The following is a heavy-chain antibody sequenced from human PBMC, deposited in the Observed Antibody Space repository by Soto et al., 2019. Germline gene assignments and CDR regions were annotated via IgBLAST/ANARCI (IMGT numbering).Heavy chain of an antibody. CDR1: GVSISTYY. CDR3: ARVWTTVTNWFDP. J-gene: IGHJ5*02. V-gene: IGHV4-59*12. D-gene: IGHD4-17*01. Sequence: PSETLSLTCTVTGVSISTYYWSWIRQPPGKRLEWLGYLYFNGATYKDPSLKSRVTISVDTSKNQISLKLDSVTVADTAVYYCARVWTTVTNWFDPWGQGTLVTVSS. CDR2: LYFNGAT.